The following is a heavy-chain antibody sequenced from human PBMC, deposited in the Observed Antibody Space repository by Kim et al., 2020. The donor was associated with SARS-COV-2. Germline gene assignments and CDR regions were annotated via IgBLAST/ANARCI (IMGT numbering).Heavy chain of an antibody. J-gene: IGHJ6*02. D-gene: IGHD6-19*01. CDR1: GFTFSSYS. Sequence: GGSLRLSCAASGFTFSSYSMNWVRQAPGKGLEWVSYISSSSSTIYYADSVKVRFTISRDNAKNSLYLQMNSLRDEDTAVYYCARELQWLGIFVGMDVWGQGTTVTVSS. CDR3: ARELQWLGIFVGMDV. CDR2: ISSSSSTI. V-gene: IGHV3-48*02.